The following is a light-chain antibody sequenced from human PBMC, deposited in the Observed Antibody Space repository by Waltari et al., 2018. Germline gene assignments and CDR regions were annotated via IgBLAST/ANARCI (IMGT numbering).Light chain of an antibody. CDR1: QSVDNS. CDR3: QQYETWPRT. V-gene: IGKV3D-15*01. CDR2: GAS. J-gene: IGKJ2*01. Sequence: EVVMTQSPGTLSLSPGETATLSCRASQSVDNSLAWYQQKIGQAPSILIYGASNRAADIPDRFSASGYGTEFTLTIRSLQTEDFAVYYCQQYETWPRTFGQGTKLEI.